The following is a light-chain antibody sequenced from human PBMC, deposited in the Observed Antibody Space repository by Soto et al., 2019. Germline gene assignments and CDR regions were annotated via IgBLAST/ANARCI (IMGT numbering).Light chain of an antibody. J-gene: IGKJ1*01. V-gene: IGKV3-20*01. CDR3: QQYGSSPQT. Sequence: EIVLTQSPGTLSLSPGERATLSCRASQSVSGSYLAWYQQKPGQAPRLLIYGASSRATGIPDRFSGSGSGTDFTLTISRLEPEDFAVYYFQQYGSSPQTFGQGTKVEIK. CDR1: QSVSGSY. CDR2: GAS.